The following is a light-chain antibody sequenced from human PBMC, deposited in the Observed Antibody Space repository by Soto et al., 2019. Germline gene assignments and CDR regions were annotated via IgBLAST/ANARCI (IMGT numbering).Light chain of an antibody. CDR1: SSNVGGYND. V-gene: IGLV2-14*01. CDR2: DVS. Sequence: QSALTQPASVSGSPGQSVTISCTGTSSNVGGYNDVSWYQQHPGTAPKLMIYDVSNRPSGVSDRFSGSKSGNTASLTISGLQSEDEAEAYCCSQTSSSTPNGVFGGGTQLTVL. J-gene: IGLJ3*02. CDR3: CSQTSSSTPNGV.